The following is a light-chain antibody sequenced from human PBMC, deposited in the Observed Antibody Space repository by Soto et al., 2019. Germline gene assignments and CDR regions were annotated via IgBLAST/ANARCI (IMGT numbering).Light chain of an antibody. CDR1: SSDVGGYNY. CDR3: SSYASSSNV. J-gene: IGLJ1*01. V-gene: IGLV2-8*01. Sequence: QSALTQPPSASGSPGQSVAISCTGTSSDVGGYNYVSWYQQHPGKAPKLMIYEVNKRPSGAPDRFSGSKSGNTASLTVSGLQAEDEADYYCSSYASSSNVFGTGTKVTVL. CDR2: EVN.